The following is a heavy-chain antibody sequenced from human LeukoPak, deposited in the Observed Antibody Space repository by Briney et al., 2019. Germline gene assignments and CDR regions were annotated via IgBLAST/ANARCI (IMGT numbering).Heavy chain of an antibody. J-gene: IGHJ5*02. D-gene: IGHD3-16*01. Sequence: GGSLRLSCAASGFTFGGYDMHWVRQATGKGLEWVSAIGTAGDSYHSGSVKGRFTIYRENAKNSLYLQMNSLKAADTAMYYCTRGGDDGFDPWGQGTLVTVSS. V-gene: IGHV3-13*01. CDR3: TRGGDDGFDP. CDR2: IGTAGDS. CDR1: GFTFGGYD.